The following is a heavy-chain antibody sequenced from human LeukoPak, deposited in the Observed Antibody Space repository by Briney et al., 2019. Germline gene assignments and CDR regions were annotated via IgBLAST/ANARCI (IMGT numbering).Heavy chain of an antibody. V-gene: IGHV3-30*02. CDR1: EFTFSSYG. CDR3: VKVFYCSSTSCPTLFDY. Sequence: GGPLRLSCGASEFTFSSYGTHWGRQAPGKGLEWGAFIRYDGSNKYYADSVKGRFTISRDNPKNTLYLQMNSLRAEDTAVYYCVKVFYCSSTSCPTLFDYWGQGTLVTVSS. D-gene: IGHD2-2*01. CDR2: IRYDGSNK. J-gene: IGHJ4*02.